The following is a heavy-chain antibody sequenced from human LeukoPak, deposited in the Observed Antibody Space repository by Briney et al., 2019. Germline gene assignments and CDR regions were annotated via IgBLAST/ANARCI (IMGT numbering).Heavy chain of an antibody. Sequence: SQTLSLTCTVSGGSISSGDYYWSWIRQPPGKGLEWIGYIYYSGSTYYNPSLKSRVTISVDTSKNQFSLKLSSVTAADTAVYYCAREIGWNGSGSYFFDYWGQGTLVTVSS. J-gene: IGHJ4*02. D-gene: IGHD3-10*01. CDR1: GGSISSGDYY. CDR3: AREIGWNGSGSYFFDY. CDR2: IYYSGST. V-gene: IGHV4-30-4*01.